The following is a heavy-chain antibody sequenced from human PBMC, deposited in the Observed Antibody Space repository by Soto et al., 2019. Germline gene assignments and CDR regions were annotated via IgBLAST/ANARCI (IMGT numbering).Heavy chain of an antibody. CDR2: IKQDGSEK. Sequence: GGSLRLSCTVSGFIFSSYWMSWVRQAPGKGLEWVADIKQDGSEKYYVDSVKGRFTISRDNAQRSLYLQMNSLRAEDTAVDYCLRDSGYYYGSGSFVYGMDVWGQGTTVTVS. V-gene: IGHV3-7*03. CDR1: GFIFSSYW. D-gene: IGHD3-10*01. CDR3: LRDSGYYYGSGSFVYGMDV. J-gene: IGHJ6*02.